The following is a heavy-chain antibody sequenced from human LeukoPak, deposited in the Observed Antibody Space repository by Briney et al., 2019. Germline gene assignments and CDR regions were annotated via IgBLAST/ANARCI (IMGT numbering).Heavy chain of an antibody. D-gene: IGHD4-11*01. V-gene: IGHV3-7*01. J-gene: IGHJ4*02. Sequence: PGGSLTLSCAPSASTFSAYWMNWVRQIPGRGLEWVANIKQDGTEKYYVDSVKGRFSISRDNAKNSLYLQMNSLKAEDTAVYYCGTHYNWGQGILVTVSS. CDR2: IKQDGTEK. CDR1: ASTFSAYW. CDR3: GTHYN.